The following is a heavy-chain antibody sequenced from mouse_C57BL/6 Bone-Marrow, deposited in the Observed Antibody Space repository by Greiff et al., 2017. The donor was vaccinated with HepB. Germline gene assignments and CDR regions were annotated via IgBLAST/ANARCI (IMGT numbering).Heavy chain of an antibody. V-gene: IGHV7-3*01. Sequence: EVQGVESGGGLVQPGGSLSLSCAASGFTFPDYYMSWVRQPPGKALEWLGFIRNKANGYTTEYSASVKGRFTISRDNSQSILYLQMNALRAEDSATYYCARYNPWGFAYWGQGTLVTVSA. D-gene: IGHD4-1*01. CDR3: ARYNPWGFAY. J-gene: IGHJ3*01. CDR2: IRNKANGYTT. CDR1: GFTFPDYY.